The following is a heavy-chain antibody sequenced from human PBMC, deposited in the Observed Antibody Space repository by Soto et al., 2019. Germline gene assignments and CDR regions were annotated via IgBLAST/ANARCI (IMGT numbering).Heavy chain of an antibody. J-gene: IGHJ5*02. CDR3: ARSVPPTS. CDR1: GGSISSGGDY. Sequence: SETLSLTCTVSGGSISSGGDYWSWIRQPPGKGLEWIGYIYSSGNIYYDPSLKSRLTISLDTSKNQFSLKLTSVTAADTAFYYCARSVPPTSWGQGTLVTVSS. CDR2: IYSSGNI. V-gene: IGHV4-31*03.